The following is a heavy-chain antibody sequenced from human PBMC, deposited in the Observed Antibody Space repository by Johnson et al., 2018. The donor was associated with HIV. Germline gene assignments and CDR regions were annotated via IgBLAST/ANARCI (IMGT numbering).Heavy chain of an antibody. CDR3: ARGRKTVTTVRPSAFDI. CDR2: ISYDGSNK. J-gene: IGHJ3*02. CDR1: GFTFSNHH. D-gene: IGHD4-17*01. Sequence: QVQLVESGGGVVRPGGSLRLSCAASGFTFSNHHMTWVRQAPGKGLEWVAVISYDGSNKYYADSVKGRFTISRDNSKNTLYLQMNSLRAEDTAVYCCARGRKTVTTVRPSAFDIWGQGTMVTVSS. V-gene: IGHV3-30-3*01.